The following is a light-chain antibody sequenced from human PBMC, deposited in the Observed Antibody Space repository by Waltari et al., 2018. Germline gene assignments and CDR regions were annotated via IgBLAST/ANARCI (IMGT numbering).Light chain of an antibody. Sequence: SSELTHDPAVSVALGLTVRITCQGDSLRSYYASWYQQKPGQAPVLVIYGKNNRPSGIPDRFSGSSSGNTASLTITGAQAEDEADYYCNSRDSSGNHLGVVFGGGTKLTVL. V-gene: IGLV3-19*01. CDR2: GKN. CDR1: SLRSYY. CDR3: NSRDSSGNHLGVV. J-gene: IGLJ2*01.